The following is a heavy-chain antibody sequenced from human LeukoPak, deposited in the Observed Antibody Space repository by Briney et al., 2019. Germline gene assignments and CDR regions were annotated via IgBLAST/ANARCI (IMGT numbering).Heavy chain of an antibody. Sequence: GSLRLSCAASGFTFDDYAMHWIRQPPGKGLEWIGYIYHTGSTKYNPSLKSRVTISVDTSKNQSSLKLSSVTAADTAVYYCARDIPRGVTWLDPWGQGALVTVSS. CDR1: GFTFDDYA. D-gene: IGHD2-21*01. CDR3: ARDIPRGVTWLDP. V-gene: IGHV4-59*01. J-gene: IGHJ5*02. CDR2: IYHTGST.